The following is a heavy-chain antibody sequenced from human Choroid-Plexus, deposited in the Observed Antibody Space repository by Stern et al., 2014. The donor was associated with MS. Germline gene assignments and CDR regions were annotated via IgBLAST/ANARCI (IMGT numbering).Heavy chain of an antibody. J-gene: IGHJ4*02. D-gene: IGHD2/OR15-2a*01. V-gene: IGHV3-30*18. CDR1: GFSFSRFG. CDR3: AKDRQYLTFFFDF. CDR2: ISYDGSK. Sequence: VQLVESGGGGAQPGRPLGLSCAASGFSFSRFGMHWVRQAPGKGLEWVALISYDGSKDYAASVKGRFAISRDNSKNTLYLQMNSLRAEDTAVYYCAKDRQYLTFFFDFWGQGSLVTVSS.